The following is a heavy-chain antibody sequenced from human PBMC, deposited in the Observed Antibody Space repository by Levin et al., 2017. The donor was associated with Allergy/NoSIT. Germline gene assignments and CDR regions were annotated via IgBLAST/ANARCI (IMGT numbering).Heavy chain of an antibody. J-gene: IGHJ4*02. Sequence: KPGGSLRLSCAASGFTFSDYYMSWIRQAPGKGLEWISYIITSGTHTSYADSVKGRFTISRDNANNLVFLQMNSLRAEDKAVYYCASRYGSGTYYQGNNYWGQGTLVTVSS. CDR2: IITSGTHT. V-gene: IGHV3-11*03. CDR1: GFTFSDYY. CDR3: ASRYGSGTYYQGNNY. D-gene: IGHD3-10*01.